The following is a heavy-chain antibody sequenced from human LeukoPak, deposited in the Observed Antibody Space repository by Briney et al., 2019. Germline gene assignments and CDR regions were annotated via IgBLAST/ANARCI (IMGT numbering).Heavy chain of an antibody. CDR1: GYSFTSYW. D-gene: IGHD5-24*01. J-gene: IGHJ6*04. Sequence: GESLRISCKGSGYSFTSYWISWVRQMPGKGLEWMGRTDPSDSYTNYSPSFQGHVTISADKSISTAYLQWSSLKASDTAMYYCAKQPFSATNFAGMDVWGKGTTVTVSS. CDR3: AKQPFSATNFAGMDV. CDR2: TDPSDSYT. V-gene: IGHV5-10-1*01.